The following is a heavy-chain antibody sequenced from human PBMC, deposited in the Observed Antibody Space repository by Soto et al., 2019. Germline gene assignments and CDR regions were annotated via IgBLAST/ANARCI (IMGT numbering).Heavy chain of an antibody. D-gene: IGHD2-21*02. CDR2: ISAYNGNT. CDR1: GYTFTSYG. J-gene: IGHJ4*02. V-gene: IGHV1-18*01. Sequence: QVQLVQSGAEVKKPGASVKVSCKASGYTFTSYGISWVRQAPGQGLEWMGWISAYNGNTNYAQKLQGRVTMTTDTSXSIXYMELRSLRSDDTAVYYCARSKGYRGVVVTAAIDYWGQGTLVTVSS. CDR3: ARSKGYRGVVVTAAIDY.